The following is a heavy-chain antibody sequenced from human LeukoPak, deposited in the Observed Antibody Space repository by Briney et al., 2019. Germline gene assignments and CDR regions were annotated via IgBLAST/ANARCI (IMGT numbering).Heavy chain of an antibody. CDR2: IDPSDSYT. J-gene: IGHJ4*02. V-gene: IGHV5-10-1*01. CDR1: GYIFTSYW. D-gene: IGHD3-10*01. Sequence: GESLRISCKGSGYIFTSYWISWVRQMPGKGLEWMGRIDPSDSYTNYSPSFQGHVTISADKSISTAYLQWSSLKASDTAMYYCARHRDYYGSGSYLDYWGQGTLVTVSS. CDR3: ARHRDYYGSGSYLDY.